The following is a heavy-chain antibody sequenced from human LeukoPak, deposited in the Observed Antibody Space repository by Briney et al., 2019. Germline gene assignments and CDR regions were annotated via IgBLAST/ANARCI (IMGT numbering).Heavy chain of an antibody. D-gene: IGHD6-13*01. CDR3: ARGTTDIAAAGTAAGFDY. V-gene: IGHV5-51*01. CDR2: IYPGDSDT. CDR1: GYSFTSYW. J-gene: IGHJ4*02. Sequence: GESLKISCKGSGYSFTSYWIGWVRQMPGKGLEWMGIIYPGDSDTRYSPSFQGQVTISADKSISTAYLQWSGLKASDTAMYYCARGTTDIAAAGTAAGFDYWGQGTLVTVSS.